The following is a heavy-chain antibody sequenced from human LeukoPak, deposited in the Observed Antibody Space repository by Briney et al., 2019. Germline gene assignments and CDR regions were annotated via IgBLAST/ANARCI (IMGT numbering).Heavy chain of an antibody. V-gene: IGHV4-59*08. CDR2: IYYSGST. D-gene: IGHD3-9*01. CDR1: GGSISSYY. CDR3: ASLSPYDILTGYFPFDY. Sequence: SETLSLTCTVSGGSISSYYWSWIRQTPGKGLEWIGYIYYSGSTNYNPSLKSRVTISVDTSKNQFSLKLSSVTAADTAVYYCASLSPYDILTGYFPFDYWGQGTLVTVSS. J-gene: IGHJ4*02.